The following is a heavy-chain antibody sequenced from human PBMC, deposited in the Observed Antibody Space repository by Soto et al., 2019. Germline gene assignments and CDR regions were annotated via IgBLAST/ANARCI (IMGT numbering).Heavy chain of an antibody. Sequence: QPGGSLGLSCVACGVSFRTSWMAWARQAPGKGLEWVANIKPDGSEKNYVDSVKGRFTISRDNAKNSLYLQMNSLRVEDTAVYYCTRDAGFNRFDYWGQGTVVTVSS. CDR1: GVSFRTSW. CDR2: IKPDGSEK. J-gene: IGHJ4*02. CDR3: TRDAGFNRFDY. V-gene: IGHV3-7*01.